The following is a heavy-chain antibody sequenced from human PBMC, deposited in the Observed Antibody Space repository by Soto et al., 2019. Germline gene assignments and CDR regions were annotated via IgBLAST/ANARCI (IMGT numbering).Heavy chain of an antibody. Sequence: QVQLVQSGAEVKKPGSSVKVSCKASGGTFSTSAISWVRQAPGQGLEWMGGIMPIFPTPDYAQRFQGRVSXTXDXXTSTAYMELRSLRPEDTAVYYCARDKDRLQLGGNYYYIMDVWGKGTTVTVSS. CDR1: GGTFSTSA. CDR3: ARDKDRLQLGGNYYYIMDV. V-gene: IGHV1-69*05. J-gene: IGHJ6*04. D-gene: IGHD5-12*01. CDR2: IMPIFPTP.